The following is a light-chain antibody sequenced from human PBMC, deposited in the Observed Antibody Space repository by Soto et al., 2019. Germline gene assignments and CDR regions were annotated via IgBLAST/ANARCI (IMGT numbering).Light chain of an antibody. V-gene: IGLV2-14*01. CDR1: SSDVGDYDY. CDR2: EVS. CDR3: SSYTTSRAYV. J-gene: IGLJ1*01. Sequence: QSVLTQPASVSGSPGQSITIPCTGTSSDVGDYDYVSWYQQHPGKAPKLMIYEVSNRPSGVSNRFSGSKSGNTASLTISGLQAEDEADYYCSSYTTSRAYVFGVGTKLTVL.